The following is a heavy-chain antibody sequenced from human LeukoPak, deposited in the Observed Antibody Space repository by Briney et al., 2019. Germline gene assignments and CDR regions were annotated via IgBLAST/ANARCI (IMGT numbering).Heavy chain of an antibody. D-gene: IGHD3-10*01. J-gene: IGHJ5*02. V-gene: IGHV4-59*01. CDR3: ARDLSGYYGAGFDP. CDR2: SDYSGST. Sequence: PSETLSLTCTVSGGSISNYYWSWIRQSPGKGLEWIGYSDYSGSTNYNPSLKSRVTISVDTPKNQFSLKLTSVTAADTAVYYCARDLSGYYGAGFDPWGQGTLVTVSS. CDR1: GGSISNYY.